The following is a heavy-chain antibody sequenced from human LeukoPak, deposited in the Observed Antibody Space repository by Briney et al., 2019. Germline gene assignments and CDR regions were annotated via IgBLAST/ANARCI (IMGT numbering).Heavy chain of an antibody. CDR2: INWNGGST. D-gene: IGHD3-22*01. CDR1: GFTLDGYG. V-gene: IGHV3-20*01. CDR3: ARDHDSSGYYDY. J-gene: IGHJ4*02. Sequence: PGGSLRLSCAASGFTLDGYGMSWVRQAPGKGLEWVSGINWNGGSTGYADSVKGRFTISRDNAKNSLYLQMNSLRAEDTALYHCARDHDSSGYYDYWGQGTLVTVSS.